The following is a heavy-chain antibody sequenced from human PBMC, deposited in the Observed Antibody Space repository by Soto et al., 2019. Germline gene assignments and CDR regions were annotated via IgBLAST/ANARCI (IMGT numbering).Heavy chain of an antibody. Sequence: SETLSLTCTVSGGSISSYYWSWIRQPPGKGLEWIGYIYYSGSTNYNPSLKSRVTISVDTSKNQFSLKLSSVTAADTAVYYCARVWEGYYDILTGNYYFDYWGQGTLVTVSS. D-gene: IGHD3-9*01. CDR2: IYYSGST. J-gene: IGHJ4*02. CDR1: GGSISSYY. CDR3: ARVWEGYYDILTGNYYFDY. V-gene: IGHV4-59*01.